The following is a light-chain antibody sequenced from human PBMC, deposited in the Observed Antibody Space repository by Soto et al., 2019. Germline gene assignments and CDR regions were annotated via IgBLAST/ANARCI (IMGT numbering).Light chain of an antibody. V-gene: IGKV1-17*01. J-gene: IGKJ1*01. CDR3: LHHNTYPRT. Sequence: IERTLSPSSRSSSGGYRFIISCRASQGIRNDLGWFQQKPGKAPKRLIYAASSLQSGVPSRSSGSGSVPALTLTISSLQPEHFATYYCLHHNTYPRTVGQGAKLDIK. CDR2: AAS. CDR1: QGIRND.